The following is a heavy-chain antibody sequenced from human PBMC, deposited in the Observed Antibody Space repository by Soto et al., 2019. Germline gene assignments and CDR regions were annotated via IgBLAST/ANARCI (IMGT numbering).Heavy chain of an antibody. Sequence: GGSLRLSCAASGFTFSSYGMHWVRQAPGKGLEWVAVIWYDGSNKYYADSVKGRFTISRDNSKNTLYLQMNSLRAEDTAVYYCAREENYYDSSGYDYWGQGTLVTVSS. CDR3: AREENYYDSSGYDY. CDR2: IWYDGSNK. CDR1: GFTFSSYG. J-gene: IGHJ4*02. D-gene: IGHD3-22*01. V-gene: IGHV3-33*01.